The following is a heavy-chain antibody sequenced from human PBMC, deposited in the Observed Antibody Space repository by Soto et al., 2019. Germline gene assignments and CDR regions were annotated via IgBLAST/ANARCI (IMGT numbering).Heavy chain of an antibody. CDR3: AKDRARYCGGGSCYSIFDY. V-gene: IGHV3-30*18. D-gene: IGHD2-15*01. J-gene: IGHJ4*02. Sequence: QVQLVESGGGVVQPGRSLRLSCAASGFTFSSYDMHWVRQAPGKGLEWVAVISYDGSNKYYEDSVKGRFTISRDNSKNTLYLQMNSLRAEDTAVYYCAKDRARYCGGGSCYSIFDYWGQGTLVTVSS. CDR1: GFTFSSYD. CDR2: ISYDGSNK.